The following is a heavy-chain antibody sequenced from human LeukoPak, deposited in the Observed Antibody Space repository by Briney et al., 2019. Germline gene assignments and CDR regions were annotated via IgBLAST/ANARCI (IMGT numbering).Heavy chain of an antibody. CDR2: IYPGDSDT. CDR3: ARHPNYYDSSGYHLDY. CDR1: GYSFTSYW. V-gene: IGHV5-51*01. J-gene: IGHJ4*02. Sequence: GESLKIPCKGSGYSFTSYWIGWVRQMPGKGLEWMGIIYPGDSDTRYSPSFQGQVTISADKSISTVYLQWSSLKASDTAMYYCARHPNYYDSSGYHLDYWGQGTLVTVSS. D-gene: IGHD3-22*01.